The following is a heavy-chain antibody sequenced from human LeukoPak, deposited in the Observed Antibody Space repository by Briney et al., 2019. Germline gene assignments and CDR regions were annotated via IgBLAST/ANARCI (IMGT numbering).Heavy chain of an antibody. Sequence: GGSLRLSCAASGFSFDDYAMHWVRQFPGKGREWISLISGDGNPTYYADSVKGRFTISRDNSKKSLYLQMNSLTTEDTALYYCAKGGDRIWDAFDIWGRGTKVTVSS. CDR3: AKGGDRIWDAFDI. CDR2: ISGDGNPT. D-gene: IGHD2-21*01. J-gene: IGHJ3*02. V-gene: IGHV3-43*02. CDR1: GFSFDDYA.